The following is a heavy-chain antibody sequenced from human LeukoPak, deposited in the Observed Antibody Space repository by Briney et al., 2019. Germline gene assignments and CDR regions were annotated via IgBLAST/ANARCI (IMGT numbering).Heavy chain of an antibody. D-gene: IGHD3-16*01. Sequence: ASVTVSCKPSGYTLTSYGISWVRQAPGQGPEWMGWISAYNGNTNYAQKLQGRVTMTTDTSTSTAYMELRSLRSDDTAVYYCARDKTPMITFGGVWPDYWGQGTLVTVSS. CDR1: GYTLTSYG. J-gene: IGHJ4*02. V-gene: IGHV1-18*01. CDR3: ARDKTPMITFGGVWPDY. CDR2: ISAYNGNT.